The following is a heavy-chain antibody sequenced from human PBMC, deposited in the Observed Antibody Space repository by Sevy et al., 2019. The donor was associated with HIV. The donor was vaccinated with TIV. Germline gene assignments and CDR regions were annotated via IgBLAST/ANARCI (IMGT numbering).Heavy chain of an antibody. V-gene: IGHV4-34*01. J-gene: IGHJ4*02. CDR1: GGSFSGDY. D-gene: IGHD6-13*01. CDR2: INHSGST. Sequence: SETLSLTCAVYGGSFSGDYWSWIRQPPGKGLEWIGEINHSGSTNYYPSLKSRVTISVDTSKNQFSLKLSSVTAAETAVYYCARASMAAPGAPFDYWGQGTLVTVSS. CDR3: ARASMAAPGAPFDY.